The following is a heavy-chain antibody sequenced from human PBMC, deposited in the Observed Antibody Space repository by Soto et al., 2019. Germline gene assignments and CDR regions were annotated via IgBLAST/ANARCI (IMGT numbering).Heavy chain of an antibody. Sequence: QPGGPLRLSCTASGATFRSYAVSSLRQAPGKGLEWFSAISGRGASTYYAASVKGRFTISRDNSKSTLYLQMTSMTAEDTAVYYCAHGTSVSWYFDYWGQGTLVSVSS. CDR3: AHGTSVSWYFDY. J-gene: IGHJ4*02. D-gene: IGHD1-7*01. V-gene: IGHV3-23*01. CDR2: ISGRGAST. CDR1: GATFRSYA.